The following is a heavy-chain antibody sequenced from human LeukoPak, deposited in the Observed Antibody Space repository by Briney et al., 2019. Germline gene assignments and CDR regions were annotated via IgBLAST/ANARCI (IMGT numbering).Heavy chain of an antibody. CDR1: GGSISSGDYY. D-gene: IGHD7-27*01. CDR2: IYYSGST. CDR3: ARRELGNAFDI. V-gene: IGHV4-30-4*01. J-gene: IGHJ3*02. Sequence: SQILSLTCTVSGGSISSGDYYWSWIRQPPGKGLEWIGYIYYSGSTYYNPSLKSRVTISVDTSKNQFSLKLSSVTAADTAVYYCARRELGNAFDIWGQGTMVTVSS.